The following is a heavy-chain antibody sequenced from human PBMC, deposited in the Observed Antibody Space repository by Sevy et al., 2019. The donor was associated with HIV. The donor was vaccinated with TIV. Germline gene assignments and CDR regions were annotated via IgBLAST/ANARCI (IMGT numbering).Heavy chain of an antibody. CDR1: GFTVNDKY. CDR3: VSLFLSYRSGWSYFDY. Sequence: GGSLRLSCAISGFTVNDKYIIWVRRAPGKGLEWVSVIFSSGSTYYADSAKGRFTISRDNSKNTAYLQMNSLRAEDTAVYYCVSLFLSYRSGWSYFDYWGQGTLVTVSS. D-gene: IGHD6-19*01. CDR2: IFSSGST. V-gene: IGHV3-66*02. J-gene: IGHJ4*02.